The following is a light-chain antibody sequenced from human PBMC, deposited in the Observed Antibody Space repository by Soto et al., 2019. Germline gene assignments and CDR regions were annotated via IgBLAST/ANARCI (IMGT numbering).Light chain of an antibody. Sequence: EIVLTQSPGTLSLSPGERATLSCRASQSVSSSYLAWYQQKPGQAPRLLIHGASSRATGIPDKFIGSGSGSDFSLTISRLEPEDSAVYYCQQYGKSPGFFTFGPGTKVDIK. J-gene: IGKJ3*01. CDR1: QSVSSSY. V-gene: IGKV3-20*01. CDR3: QQYGKSPGFFT. CDR2: GAS.